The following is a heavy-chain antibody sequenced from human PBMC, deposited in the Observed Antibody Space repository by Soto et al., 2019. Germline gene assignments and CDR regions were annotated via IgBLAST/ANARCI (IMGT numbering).Heavy chain of an antibody. CDR1: GYTFTGYY. CDR2: INPNSGGT. Sequence: GASVKVSCKASGYTFTGYYMHWVRQAPGQGLEWMGWINPNSGGTNYAQKFQGWVTMTRDTSISTAYMELSRLRSGDTAVYYCAREGGGLRLYYDFWSGYPYYGMDVWGQGTTVTVSS. J-gene: IGHJ6*02. V-gene: IGHV1-2*04. CDR3: AREGGGLRLYYDFWSGYPYYGMDV. D-gene: IGHD3-3*01.